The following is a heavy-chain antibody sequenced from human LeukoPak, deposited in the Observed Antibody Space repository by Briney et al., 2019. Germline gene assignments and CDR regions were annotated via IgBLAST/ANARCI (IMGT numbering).Heavy chain of an antibody. CDR2: ISSSSSYI. CDR3: AGRNNDDVWGGYYRSPTEGFDM. CDR1: GFTFSSYS. J-gene: IGHJ3*02. V-gene: IGHV3-21*04. D-gene: IGHD3-16*01. Sequence: GRSLRLSCAASGFTFSSYSMNWVRQAPGKGLEWVSSISSSSSYIYYTDSVKGRFTISRDNSENILYLQINSLKAEDTAVYYCAGRNNDDVWGGYYRSPTEGFDMWGQGTMVTVSS.